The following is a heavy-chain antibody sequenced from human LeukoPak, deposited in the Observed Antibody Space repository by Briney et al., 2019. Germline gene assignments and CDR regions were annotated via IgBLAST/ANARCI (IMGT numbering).Heavy chain of an antibody. V-gene: IGHV1-18*01. CDR2: ISAYNGNT. Sequence: ASVKVSCKASGYTFTSYGISWVRQAPGQGLEWMGWISAYNGNTNYAQKLQGRVTMTTDTSTSTAYTELRSLRSDDTAVYYCANRYWGMDVWGQGTTVTVSS. J-gene: IGHJ6*02. CDR3: ANRYWGMDV. D-gene: IGHD3-16*01. CDR1: GYTFTSYG.